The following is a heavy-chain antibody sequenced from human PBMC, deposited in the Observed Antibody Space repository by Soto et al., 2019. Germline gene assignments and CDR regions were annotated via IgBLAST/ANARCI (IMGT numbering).Heavy chain of an antibody. V-gene: IGHV1-69*13. CDR2: IIPIFGTA. CDR3: ARVGGISSYGMDV. J-gene: IGHJ6*02. D-gene: IGHD6-25*01. CDR1: GGTFSSYA. Sequence: LVKVSCKASGGTFSSYAISWVRQAPGQGLEWMGGIIPIFGTANYAQKFQGRVTITADESTSTAYMELSSLRSEDTAVYYCARVGGISSYGMDVWGQGTTVTVSS.